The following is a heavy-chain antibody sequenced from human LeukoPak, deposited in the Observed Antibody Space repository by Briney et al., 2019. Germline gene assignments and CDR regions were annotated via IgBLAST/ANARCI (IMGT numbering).Heavy chain of an antibody. CDR2: TYYRSTWYN. CDR1: GDSVSSNSVT. V-gene: IGHV6-1*01. CDR3: ARRLTRYDCFDP. J-gene: IGHJ5*02. D-gene: IGHD1-1*01. Sequence: SQTLSLTCAISGDSVSSNSVTWNWIRQSPSRGLEWLGRTYYRSTWYNDYAVSVRGRITVNPDTFKNQFSLHLNSVTPEDTAVYYCARRLTRYDCFDPWGQGILVTVSS.